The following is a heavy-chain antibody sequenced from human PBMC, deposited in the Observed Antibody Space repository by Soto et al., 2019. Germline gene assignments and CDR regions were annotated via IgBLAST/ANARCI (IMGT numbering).Heavy chain of an antibody. V-gene: IGHV1-18*01. Sequence: ASVKVSCKASGFTFTSSAVQWVRQARGQRLEWMGWIGVGNGNTNYAQKLQGRVTMTTDTSTSTAYMELRSLRSDDTAVYYCARGQVRNWFDPWGQGTLVTVSS. D-gene: IGHD3-22*01. CDR3: ARGQVRNWFDP. CDR2: IGVGNGNT. CDR1: GFTFTSSA. J-gene: IGHJ5*02.